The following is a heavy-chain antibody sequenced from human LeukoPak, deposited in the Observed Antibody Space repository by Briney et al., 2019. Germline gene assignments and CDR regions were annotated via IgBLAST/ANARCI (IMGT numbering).Heavy chain of an antibody. V-gene: IGHV3-9*01. CDR1: GFVFDDNA. CDR2: ISWNSATI. D-gene: IGHD3-10*01. J-gene: IGHJ6*02. Sequence: PGGSLRLSCAASGFVFDDNAMHWVRQAPGKGLEWVSGISWNSATISYADSVKGRFTSSRDNAKNSLYLQMNSLRPEDTALYYCARDIFGGMAYGMDVWGQGTTVIVSS. CDR3: ARDIFGGMAYGMDV.